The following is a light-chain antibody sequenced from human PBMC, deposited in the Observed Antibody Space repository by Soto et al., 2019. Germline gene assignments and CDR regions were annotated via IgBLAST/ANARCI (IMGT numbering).Light chain of an antibody. V-gene: IGLV1-36*01. CDR3: AAWDDSLTGYA. J-gene: IGLJ1*01. CDR1: SSNIGNNA. CDR2: YDD. Sequence: QSVLTQPPSVSEAPRQRVTISCSGSSSNIGNNAVNWYQQLPGKAPKLLIYYDDLLPSGVSDRFSGSKSGTSASLAISGLQSEDEADYYCAAWDDSLTGYAFGTWTKVTVL.